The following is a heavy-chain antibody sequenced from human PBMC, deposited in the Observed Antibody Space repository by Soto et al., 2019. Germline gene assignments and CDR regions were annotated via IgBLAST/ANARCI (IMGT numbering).Heavy chain of an antibody. D-gene: IGHD3-16*01. CDR3: TRHGSGGDYYGMDV. J-gene: IGHJ6*02. Sequence: EVQLVESGGGLVQPGGSLKLSCAASGFTFSGSTMHWVRQASGKGLEWVGRIRDKLNSYATEYTASVKGRFTISRDDSKNTAYLQMNSLKTADTAVYYCTRHGSGGDYYGMDVWGQGTTVTVSS. CDR1: GFTFSGST. V-gene: IGHV3-73*01. CDR2: IRDKLNSYAT.